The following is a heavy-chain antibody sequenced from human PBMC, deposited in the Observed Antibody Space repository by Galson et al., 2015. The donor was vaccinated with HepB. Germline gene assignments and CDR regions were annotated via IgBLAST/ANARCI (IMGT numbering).Heavy chain of an antibody. Sequence: SLRLSCAASGFPFSSYAMTWVRQAPGKGLEWVSATSGSGDGRYYADSVEGRFTISRDNSKNTLYLQMNSLRAEDTAVYYCAKESRAWYGYFDPWGQGTLVTVSS. D-gene: IGHD6-19*01. CDR2: TSGSGDGR. J-gene: IGHJ5*02. CDR1: GFPFSSYA. CDR3: AKESRAWYGYFDP. V-gene: IGHV3-23*01.